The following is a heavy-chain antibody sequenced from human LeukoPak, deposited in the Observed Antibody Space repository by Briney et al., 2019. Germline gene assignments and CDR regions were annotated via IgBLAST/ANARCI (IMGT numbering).Heavy chain of an antibody. J-gene: IGHJ4*02. V-gene: IGHV3-23*01. CDR2: ISGSSGNT. Sequence: PGGSLRLSCAASRFTFRDYAMNWVRQAPGKGLEWVSSISGSSGNTYYTDSVKGRFTISRDNSKSTLYLQMNSLRAEDTAVCYCAKGRGPGGIARHYIDYWGQGTLVIVSS. D-gene: IGHD2-21*01. CDR3: AKGRGPGGIARHYIDY. CDR1: RFTFRDYA.